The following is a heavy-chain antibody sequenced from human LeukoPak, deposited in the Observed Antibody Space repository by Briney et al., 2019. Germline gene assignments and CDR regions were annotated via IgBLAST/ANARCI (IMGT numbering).Heavy chain of an antibody. V-gene: IGHV3-21*01. Sequence: PGGSLSLSCAASGFTFSSYSMNWVRQAPGKGLEWVSSISTSSTYIYYADSVKGRFTISRDNAKNSLYLQMNSLRAEDTAVYYCARDPPFIIVTTFFDYWGQGTLVTVSS. D-gene: IGHD1-20*01. CDR3: ARDPPFIIVTTFFDY. CDR1: GFTFSSYS. CDR2: ISTSSTYI. J-gene: IGHJ4*02.